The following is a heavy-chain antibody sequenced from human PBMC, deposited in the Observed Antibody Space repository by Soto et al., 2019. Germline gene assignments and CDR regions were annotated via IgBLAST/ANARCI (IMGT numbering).Heavy chain of an antibody. J-gene: IGHJ4*02. CDR1: GGPFRRDA. V-gene: IGHV1-69*01. CDR3: ARDYTT. D-gene: IGHD1-1*01. Sequence: QVQLVQSGAEVKKPGSSVKVSCKAAGGPFRRDAFSWVRQAPGQGLEWMGGILPMFSTGNYAQRFQDRVTITADESTSTVYMELSSLRTEDTAIYYCARDYTTWGQGTLVTVSS. CDR2: ILPMFSTG.